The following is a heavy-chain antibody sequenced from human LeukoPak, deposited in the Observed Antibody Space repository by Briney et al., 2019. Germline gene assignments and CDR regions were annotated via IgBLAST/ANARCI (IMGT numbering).Heavy chain of an antibody. V-gene: IGHV1-2*02. CDR2: INPNSGRT. CDR1: GYTFTGYY. J-gene: IGHJ5*02. CDR3: ARAREYSSTWFFPPFDP. D-gene: IGHD6-13*01. Sequence: ASVKVSCKASGYTFTGYYMNWVRQAPGQGLEWMGWINPNSGRTNYAHNFQGRDTLTRDPSISTAYMELTGLTSNDTGVYYCARAREYSSTWFFPPFDPWGQGTLVTVSS.